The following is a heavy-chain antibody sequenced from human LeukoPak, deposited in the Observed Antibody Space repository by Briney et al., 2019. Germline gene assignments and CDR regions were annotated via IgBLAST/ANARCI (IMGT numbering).Heavy chain of an antibody. V-gene: IGHV3-74*01. CDR1: GFTFSDYW. CDR2: INTDGSIG. CDR3: AKDMTGPRDI. Sequence: GGSLRLSCAASGFTFSDYWMHWVRQGPGKGLVWVSRINTDGSIGTYADSVKGRFTISRDNAKNTLYLQMNSLRVEDTAVYYCAKDMTGPRDIWGQGTMVTVSS. D-gene: IGHD3-10*01. J-gene: IGHJ3*02.